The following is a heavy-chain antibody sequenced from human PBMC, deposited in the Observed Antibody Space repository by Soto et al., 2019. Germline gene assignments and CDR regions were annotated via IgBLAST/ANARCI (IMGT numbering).Heavy chain of an antibody. CDR2: ISGSGGST. D-gene: IGHD5-12*01. CDR1: GFASSSYA. J-gene: IGHJ4*02. V-gene: IGHV3-23*01. CDR3: AKARLQYYFDY. Sequence: GSLRSFCAASGFASSSYAMSCVSQAPGKGLEVGSAISGSGGSTYYADSVKGRFTISTDNSKNTLYLQMNSLRAEDTAVYYCAKARLQYYFDYWGQGTLVTVSS.